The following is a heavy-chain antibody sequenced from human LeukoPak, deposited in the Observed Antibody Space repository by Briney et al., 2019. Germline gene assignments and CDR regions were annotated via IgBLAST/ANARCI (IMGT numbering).Heavy chain of an antibody. V-gene: IGHV3-23*01. Sequence: GGSLRLSCAASGFTFSSYAMSWVRQAPGKGLEWVSAISGSGGSTYYADSVKGRFTISRDNSKNTLYLQMNSLRAEDTAVYYCAKGGDRPLSEGSTYYYGSGSYHYGMDVWGQGTTVTVSS. CDR3: AKGGDRPLSEGSTYYYGSGSYHYGMDV. J-gene: IGHJ6*02. CDR1: GFTFSSYA. D-gene: IGHD3-10*01. CDR2: ISGSGGST.